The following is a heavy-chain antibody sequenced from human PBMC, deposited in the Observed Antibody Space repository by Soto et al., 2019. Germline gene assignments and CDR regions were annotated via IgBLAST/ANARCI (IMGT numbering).Heavy chain of an antibody. Sequence: GGSLRLSCAASGFTFSSYAMSWVRQAPGKGLEWVSAISGSGGSTYYADSVKGRFTISRDNSKNTVYLQMNSLRAEDTAVYYCAKDGQQQLASYFDYWGRGTLVTVSS. CDR3: AKDGQQQLASYFDY. CDR2: ISGSGGST. J-gene: IGHJ4*02. V-gene: IGHV3-23*01. D-gene: IGHD6-13*01. CDR1: GFTFSSYA.